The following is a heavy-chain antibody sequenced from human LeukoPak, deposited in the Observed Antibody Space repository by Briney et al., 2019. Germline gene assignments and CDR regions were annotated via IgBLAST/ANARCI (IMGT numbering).Heavy chain of an antibody. Sequence: PSETLSLTCTVSGYSINSGYYRAWIRQPPGKGLEWIGIIYHSGSTYYNPSLKSRVTISVDTSKNQFSLKVSSVTAADTAVYYCAKRGNWGFFDYWGQGTLVTVSS. J-gene: IGHJ4*02. CDR1: GYSINSGYY. CDR2: IYHSGST. CDR3: AKRGNWGFFDY. V-gene: IGHV4-38-2*02. D-gene: IGHD7-27*01.